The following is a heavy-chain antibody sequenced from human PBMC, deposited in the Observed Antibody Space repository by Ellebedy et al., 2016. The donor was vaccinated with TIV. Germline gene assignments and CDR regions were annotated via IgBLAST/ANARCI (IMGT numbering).Heavy chain of an antibody. CDR2: TYHSGST. CDR1: GSSITSGFY. CDR3: ARDNSGWYGGAYYYYYYGMDV. V-gene: IGHV4-38-2*02. Sequence: SETLSLTCAVSGSSITSGFYWGWIRQPPGKGLEWIEITYHSGSTHYNPSLKSRVTISVDTSKNQFPLKLTSVTAADTAVYYCARDNSGWYGGAYYYYYYGMDVWGQGTTVTVSS. D-gene: IGHD6-19*01. J-gene: IGHJ6*02.